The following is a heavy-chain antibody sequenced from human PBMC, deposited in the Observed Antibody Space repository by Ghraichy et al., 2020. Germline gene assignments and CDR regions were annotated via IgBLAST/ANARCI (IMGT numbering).Heavy chain of an antibody. D-gene: IGHD1-26*01. V-gene: IGHV3-48*01. CDR3: ASAGQWELLRPWDY. Sequence: GGSLRLSCAASGFTFSSYSMNWVRQAPGKGLEWISYISSSSSTIYYADSVKGRFTISRDNAKNSLYLQMNSLRAEDTAVYYCASAGQWELLRPWDYWGQGTLVTVSS. J-gene: IGHJ4*02. CDR2: ISSSSSTI. CDR1: GFTFSSYS.